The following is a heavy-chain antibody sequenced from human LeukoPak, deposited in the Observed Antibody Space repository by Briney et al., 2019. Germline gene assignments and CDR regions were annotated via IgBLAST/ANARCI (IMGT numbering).Heavy chain of an antibody. D-gene: IGHD5-12*01. CDR2: TSGSGGNT. Sequence: GGSLRLSCAASGFTLRSYDMSWVRQAPGKGLEWVAATSGSGGNTYYADSVKGRFTISRDNSKSTLYLQMNSLRAEDTAVYYCAKEYSGYYFDYWGQGTLVTVSS. CDR1: GFTLRSYD. CDR3: AKEYSGYYFDY. V-gene: IGHV3-23*01. J-gene: IGHJ4*02.